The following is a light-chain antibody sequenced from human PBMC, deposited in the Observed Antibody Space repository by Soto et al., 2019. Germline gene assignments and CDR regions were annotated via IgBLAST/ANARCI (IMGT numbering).Light chain of an antibody. J-gene: IGLJ1*01. CDR3: QSYDSSLSGSRI. V-gene: IGLV1-40*01. CDR1: SSDVGGYNY. Sequence: QSALTQPASVSGSPGQSITISCTGTSSDVGGYNYVHWYQQLPGTAPKLLIYGNSNRPSGVPDRFSGSKSGTSASLAITGLQAEDEADYYCQSYDSSLSGSRIFGTGTKVTVL. CDR2: GNS.